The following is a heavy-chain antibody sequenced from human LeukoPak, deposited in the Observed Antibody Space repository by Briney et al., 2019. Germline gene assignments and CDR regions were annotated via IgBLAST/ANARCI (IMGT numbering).Heavy chain of an antibody. CDR3: ARDGTTETSWAFDI. D-gene: IGHD4-17*01. CDR1: GYTFTGYY. J-gene: IGHJ3*02. V-gene: IGHV1-2*06. Sequence: ASVKVSCKTSGYTFTGYYMHWVRQPPGQGLEWMGRISPNSGATNYAQKFQGRVTMTRDTSISTAYMELSRLRSDDTAIYYCARDGTTETSWAFDIWGQGTMVTVSS. CDR2: ISPNSGAT.